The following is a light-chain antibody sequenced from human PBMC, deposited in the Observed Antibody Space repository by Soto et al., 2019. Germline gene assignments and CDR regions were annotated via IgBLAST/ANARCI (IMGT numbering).Light chain of an antibody. J-gene: IGKJ2*01. V-gene: IGKV3-20*01. CDR1: QSVSSSD. Sequence: EMVLTQSPGTLSLSQGARATLSCRASQSVSSSDLSWYQQKPGQAPRLLIYCASTRATGIPDRFSGSGSETDFTLIISRLEPEDFAEYCCQQYGGSPLYTFGQGTKLEIK. CDR3: QQYGGSPLYT. CDR2: CAS.